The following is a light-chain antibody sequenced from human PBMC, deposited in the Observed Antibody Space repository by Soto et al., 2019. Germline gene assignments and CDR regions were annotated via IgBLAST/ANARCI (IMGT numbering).Light chain of an antibody. CDR3: QSYDSSLSGSGV. V-gene: IGLV1-40*01. Sequence: QSVLTQPPSVSGAPGQRGTISCTGSSSNIGAGYDVHWYQQLPGTAPKLLLSGNNNRPSGVPDRFSGSKSGTSASLAITGLQADDEADYYCQSYDSSLSGSGVFGGGTKVTVL. J-gene: IGLJ3*02. CDR2: GNN. CDR1: SSNIGAGYD.